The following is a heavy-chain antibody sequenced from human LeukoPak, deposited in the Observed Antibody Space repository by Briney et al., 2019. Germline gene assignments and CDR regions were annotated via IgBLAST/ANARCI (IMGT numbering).Heavy chain of an antibody. CDR1: GFTFSSYG. V-gene: IGHV3-30*02. CDR2: IRYDGSNK. CDR3: AKNDYGDYGVNAFDI. J-gene: IGHJ3*02. D-gene: IGHD4-17*01. Sequence: RAGGSLRLSCAASGFTFSSYGMHWVRQAPGKGLEWVAFIRYDGSNKYYADSVKGRFTISRDNSKNTLYLQMNSLRAEDTAVYYCAKNDYGDYGVNAFDIWGQGTMVTVSS.